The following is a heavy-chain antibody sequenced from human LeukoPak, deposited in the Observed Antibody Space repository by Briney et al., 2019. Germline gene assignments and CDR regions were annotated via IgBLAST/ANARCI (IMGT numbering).Heavy chain of an antibody. Sequence: VASVKVSXKASGGTFSSYAISWVRQAPGQGLEWMGGIIPIFGTANYAQKFQGRVTITADESTSTAYMELSSLRSEDTAVYYCAKAGWPGGWDSSGYYYLDAFDIWGQGTMVTVSS. CDR1: GGTFSSYA. CDR2: IIPIFGTA. J-gene: IGHJ3*02. V-gene: IGHV1-69*01. D-gene: IGHD3-22*01. CDR3: AKAGWPGGWDSSGYYYLDAFDI.